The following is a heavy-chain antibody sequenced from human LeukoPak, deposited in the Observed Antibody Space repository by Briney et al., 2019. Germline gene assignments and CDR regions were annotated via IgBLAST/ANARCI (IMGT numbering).Heavy chain of an antibody. J-gene: IGHJ4*02. CDR2: INPNSGGT. CDR1: GYTFIGYY. CDR3: ARARPDCSSTSCYLPRLYYFDY. V-gene: IGHV1-2*02. D-gene: IGHD2-2*01. Sequence: GASVKVSCKASGYTFIGYYMQWVRQAPGQGLEWMGWINPNSGGTNYAQKFQGRVTMTRDTSISTAYMELSRLRSDDTAVYYCARARPDCSSTSCYLPRLYYFDYWGQGTLVTVSS.